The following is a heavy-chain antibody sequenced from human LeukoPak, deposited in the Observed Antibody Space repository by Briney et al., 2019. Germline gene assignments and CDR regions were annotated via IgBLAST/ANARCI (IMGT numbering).Heavy chain of an antibody. J-gene: IGHJ4*02. CDR1: GYSISSGYY. Sequence: SETLSLTCTVSGYSISSGYYWGWIRQPPGKGLEWIGSIYHSGSTYYNPSLKSRVTISVDTSKNQFSLKLSSVTAADTAVYYCARLDRIAAAGGYDYWGQGTLVTVSS. D-gene: IGHD6-13*01. CDR3: ARLDRIAAAGGYDY. CDR2: IYHSGST. V-gene: IGHV4-38-2*02.